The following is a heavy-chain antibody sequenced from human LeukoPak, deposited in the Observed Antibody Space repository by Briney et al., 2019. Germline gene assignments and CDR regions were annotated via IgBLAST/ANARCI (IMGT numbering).Heavy chain of an antibody. V-gene: IGHV3-21*01. D-gene: IGHD3-10*01. CDR1: GFTFSSFW. Sequence: GGSLRLSCAASGFTFSSFWMHWVRQAPGKGLEWVSSISSSSSYIYYADLVKGRFTISRDNAKNSLYLQMNSLRAEDTAVYYCAKDRYGSGNNYLDAWGQGTLVTVSS. CDR3: AKDRYGSGNNYLDA. CDR2: ISSSSSYI. J-gene: IGHJ4*02.